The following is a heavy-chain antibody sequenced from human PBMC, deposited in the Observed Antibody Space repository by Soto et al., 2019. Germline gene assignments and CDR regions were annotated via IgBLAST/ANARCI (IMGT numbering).Heavy chain of an antibody. CDR3: ARHMDTPVIEAFGL. D-gene: IGHD3-10*01. J-gene: IGHJ5*02. V-gene: IGHV4-59*08. Sequence: SETLSLTCTVSGGSISPYYWSWVRQPPGKGLEWIAFIYYSGRTSYNPSLKSRVTILGDASTNHYSLILSSVTAADTAIYYCARHMDTPVIEAFGLWGRGMLVTVSS. CDR1: GGSISPYY. CDR2: IYYSGRT.